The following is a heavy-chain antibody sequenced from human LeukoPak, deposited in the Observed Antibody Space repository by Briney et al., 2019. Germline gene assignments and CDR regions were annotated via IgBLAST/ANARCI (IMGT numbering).Heavy chain of an antibody. J-gene: IGHJ4*02. CDR2: IYTSGST. V-gene: IGHV4-4*07. D-gene: IGHD2-2*01. CDR1: GGPISSYY. Sequence: PSETLSLTCTVSGGPISSYYWSWIRQPAGKGLEWIGRIYTSGSTNYNPSLKSRVTMSVDTSKNQFSLKLSSVTAADTAVYYCARGSLQYCSSTSCYLGDPYYFDYWGQGTLVTVSS. CDR3: ARGSLQYCSSTSCYLGDPYYFDY.